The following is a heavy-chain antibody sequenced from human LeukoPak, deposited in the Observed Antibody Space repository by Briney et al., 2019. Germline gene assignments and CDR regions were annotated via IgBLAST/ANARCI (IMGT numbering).Heavy chain of an antibody. J-gene: IGHJ6*02. D-gene: IGHD4-17*01. CDR2: ISSDSNYI. CDR1: GFTFSSYS. CDR3: AADYGDHGGYYYGMDV. Sequence: GGSLRLSCAASGFTFSSYSMNWVRRAPGKGLEWVSSISSDSNYIYYADSVKGRFTISRDNAKNSLYLQMNSLRAEDTAVYYCAADYGDHGGYYYGMDVWGQGTTVTVSS. V-gene: IGHV3-21*01.